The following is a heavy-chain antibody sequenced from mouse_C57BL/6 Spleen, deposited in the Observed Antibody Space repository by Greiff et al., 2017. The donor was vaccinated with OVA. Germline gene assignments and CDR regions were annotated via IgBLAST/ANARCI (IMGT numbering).Heavy chain of an antibody. J-gene: IGHJ3*01. CDR3: AKIYYGNYHAWFAY. V-gene: IGHV1-4*01. Sequence: QVHVKQSGAELARPGASVKMSCKASGYTFTSYTMHWVKQRPGQGLEWIGYINPSSGYTKYNQKFKDKATLTADKSSSTAYMQLSSLTSEDSAVYYCAKIYYGNYHAWFAYWGQGTLVTVSA. CDR1: GYTFTSYT. D-gene: IGHD2-1*01. CDR2: INPSSGYT.